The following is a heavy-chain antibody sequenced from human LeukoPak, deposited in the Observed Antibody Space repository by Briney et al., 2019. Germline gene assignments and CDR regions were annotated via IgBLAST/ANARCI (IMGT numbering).Heavy chain of an antibody. Sequence: GRSLRLSCAASGFTFDDYAMHWVRQAPGKGLEWVSGISWNSGSIGYADSVKGRFTISRDNAKNSLYLQMNSLRAEDTALYYCAKDLTRYRTAAAIAYWGQGTLVTVSS. V-gene: IGHV3-9*01. CDR2: ISWNSGSI. D-gene: IGHD2-2*02. CDR3: AKDLTRYRTAAAIAY. CDR1: GFTFDDYA. J-gene: IGHJ4*02.